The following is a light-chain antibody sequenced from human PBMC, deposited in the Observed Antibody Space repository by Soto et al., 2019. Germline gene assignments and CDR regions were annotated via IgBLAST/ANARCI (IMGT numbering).Light chain of an antibody. J-gene: IGLJ3*02. V-gene: IGLV3-1*01. Sequence: SYELTQPPSVSVSPGQTASITCSGDKLGGKYVCWYQQKPGQSPLLVIYQDTQRPSGIPERFSGSNSGNTATLTISGTQAMDEADYYCQTWDRTTVVFGGGTKLTVL. CDR3: QTWDRTTVV. CDR1: KLGGKY. CDR2: QDT.